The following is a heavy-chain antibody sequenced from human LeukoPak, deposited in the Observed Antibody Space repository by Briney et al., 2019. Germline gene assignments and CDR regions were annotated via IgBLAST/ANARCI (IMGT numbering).Heavy chain of an antibody. CDR1: GFTFNDYY. CDR2: ISSRSSFA. D-gene: IGHD6-19*01. J-gene: IGHJ6*04. CDR3: ARDGQYSSGWYKGGMDV. Sequence: GGSLRLSCAASGFTFNDYYMSWIRQAPGKGLEWVSYISSRSSFANYADSVKGRFTISRDNAKNSLYLQMNSLRAEDTAVYYCARDGQYSSGWYKGGMDVWGKGTTVTVSS. V-gene: IGHV3-11*06.